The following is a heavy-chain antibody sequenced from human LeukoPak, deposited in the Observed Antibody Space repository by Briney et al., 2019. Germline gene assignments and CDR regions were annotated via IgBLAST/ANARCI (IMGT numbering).Heavy chain of an antibody. CDR1: GYTFTGYY. CDR3: ARLPYSSGWYEIDY. CDR2: INPDSGGT. V-gene: IGHV1-2*06. Sequence: GASVKVSCKTSGYTFTGYYLHWVRQAPGQGLEWLGRINPDSGGTDYAQKFQGRVTMTRDTSISTAYMELSRLRSDDTAVYYCARLPYSSGWYEIDYWGQGTLVTVSS. D-gene: IGHD6-19*01. J-gene: IGHJ4*02.